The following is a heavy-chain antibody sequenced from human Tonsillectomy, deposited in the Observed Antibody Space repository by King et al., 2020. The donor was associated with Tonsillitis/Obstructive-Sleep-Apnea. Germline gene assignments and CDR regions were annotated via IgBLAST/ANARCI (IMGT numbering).Heavy chain of an antibody. D-gene: IGHD3-16*01. V-gene: IGHV3-21*01. CDR1: GCTFSSVS. CDR3: ARAIEIYDWGFNYFDY. J-gene: IGHJ4*02. CDR2: ISSSSSYI. Sequence: QLVQSGGGLVKPGGSLRLSCAASGCTFSSVSMNCVRQAPVRGLEWVSSISSSSSYIYYADSVKGRFTISRDNAKNSLYLQMNSLSAEDTAVYYCARAIEIYDWGFNYFDYWGQGTLVTVSS.